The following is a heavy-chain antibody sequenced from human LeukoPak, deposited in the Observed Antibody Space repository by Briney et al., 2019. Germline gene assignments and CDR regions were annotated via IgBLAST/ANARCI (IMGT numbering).Heavy chain of an antibody. V-gene: IGHV3-53*01. J-gene: IGHJ4*02. CDR1: GFTVSSYY. Sequence: GGSLRLSCAASGFTVSSYYMNWVRQAPGKELEWVSVIYTGGGRYYADSVKGRFTISRDNSKNTLYLQMDSLRAEDTAVYYCAKSLLRYFDWLATVDYWGQGTLVTVSS. D-gene: IGHD3-9*01. CDR2: IYTGGGR. CDR3: AKSLLRYFDWLATVDY.